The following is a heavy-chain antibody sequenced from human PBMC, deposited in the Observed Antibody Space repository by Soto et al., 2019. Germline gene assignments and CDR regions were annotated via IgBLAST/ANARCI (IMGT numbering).Heavy chain of an antibody. D-gene: IGHD1-26*01. J-gene: IGHJ6*02. CDR2: IYSGGST. CDR1: GFTVSSNY. Sequence: GGSLRLSCAASGFTVSSNYMSWVRQAPGKGLEWVSVIYSGGSTYYADSVKGRFTISRDNPKNTLYLQMNSLRAEDTAVYYCASGPRGATTNYYYGMDVWGQGTTVTVSS. V-gene: IGHV3-53*01. CDR3: ASGPRGATTNYYYGMDV.